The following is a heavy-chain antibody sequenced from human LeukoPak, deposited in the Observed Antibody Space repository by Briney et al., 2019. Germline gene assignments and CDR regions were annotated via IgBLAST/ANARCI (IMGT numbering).Heavy chain of an antibody. Sequence: GGSLRLSCAASGFTFSSYAMSWVRQAPGKGLEWVSAISGSGGSTYYADSVKGRFTISRDNSKNTLYLQMNSLRAEDTAVYYCAKDNYDSSGYSFSPFDYWGQGTLVTVSS. D-gene: IGHD3-22*01. CDR2: ISGSGGST. CDR3: AKDNYDSSGYSFSPFDY. CDR1: GFTFSSYA. J-gene: IGHJ4*02. V-gene: IGHV3-23*01.